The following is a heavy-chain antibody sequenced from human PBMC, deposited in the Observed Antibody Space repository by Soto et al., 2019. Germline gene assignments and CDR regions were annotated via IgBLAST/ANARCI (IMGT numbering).Heavy chain of an antibody. V-gene: IGHV3-7*03. CDR2: IKQDGSDK. CDR3: ARGAGYNASPFDY. Sequence: EVQLVESGGGLVQPGGSLRLSCAASGFSFNNYWMSWVRQDPGRGLEWVANIKQDGSDKKYVGSVKGRFTISRDNSKSSLYLQMDSLRAEDTALYYCARGAGYNASPFDYWGQGTLVTVSS. J-gene: IGHJ4*02. D-gene: IGHD1-20*01. CDR1: GFSFNNYW.